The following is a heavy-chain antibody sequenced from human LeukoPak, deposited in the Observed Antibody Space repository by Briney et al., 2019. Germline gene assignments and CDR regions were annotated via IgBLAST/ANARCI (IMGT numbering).Heavy chain of an antibody. CDR1: GYTFTNFD. V-gene: IGHV1-8*01. Sequence: GTSVRVSCKASGYTFTNFDINWVRQTAGRGLEWMGWMNPTNTNTGYAQRFRGRVTLTSDTSINTAYMELSSLRSEDTAVYYCATELLRFLEWYSHRFDYWGQGTLVTVSS. D-gene: IGHD3-3*01. J-gene: IGHJ4*02. CDR2: MNPTNTNT. CDR3: ATELLRFLEWYSHRFDY.